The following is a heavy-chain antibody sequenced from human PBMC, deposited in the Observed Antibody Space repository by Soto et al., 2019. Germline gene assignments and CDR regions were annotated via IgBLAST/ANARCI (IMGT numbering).Heavy chain of an antibody. J-gene: IGHJ6*02. CDR2: IIPIFGTA. D-gene: IGHD5-12*01. CDR1: GGTFSSYA. CDR3: ARGGASGYGRHYYYYYGMDV. Sequence: QVQLVQSGAEVKKPGSSVKVSCKASGGTFSSYAISWVRQAPGQGLEWMGGIIPIFGTANYAQKFQGRVTITADESTSTAYMELSSLRSEATAVYYCARGGASGYGRHYYYYYGMDVWGQGTTVTVSS. V-gene: IGHV1-69*01.